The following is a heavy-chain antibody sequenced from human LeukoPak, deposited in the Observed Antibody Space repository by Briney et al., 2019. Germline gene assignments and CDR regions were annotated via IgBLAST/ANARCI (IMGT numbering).Heavy chain of an antibody. CDR1: GGSISSSSYY. Sequence: SETLSLTCTVSGGSISSSSYYWGWIRQPPGKGLEWIGSIYYSGSTYYNQSLKSRVTISVDTSKNEFSLKLTSVTAADTAVYYCTRDGRQQLVAFDIWGQGTMVTVSS. J-gene: IGHJ3*02. V-gene: IGHV4-39*07. CDR3: TRDGRQQLVAFDI. D-gene: IGHD6-13*01. CDR2: IYYSGST.